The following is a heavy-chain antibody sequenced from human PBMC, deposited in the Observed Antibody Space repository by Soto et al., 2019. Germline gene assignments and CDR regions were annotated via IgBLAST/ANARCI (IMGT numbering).Heavy chain of an antibody. CDR2: MSYDGSNE. Sequence: QVQLVESGGGVVQPGRSLRLSCAASGFTFSHYAMHWVRQAPGKGLEWVALMSYDGSNEYYADSVKGRFTISRDNSKNPLYLQMNSLRAEETAVYYCAKDGSHNFDYWGQGTLVTVSS. J-gene: IGHJ4*02. D-gene: IGHD1-26*01. CDR3: AKDGSHNFDY. CDR1: GFTFSHYA. V-gene: IGHV3-30*18.